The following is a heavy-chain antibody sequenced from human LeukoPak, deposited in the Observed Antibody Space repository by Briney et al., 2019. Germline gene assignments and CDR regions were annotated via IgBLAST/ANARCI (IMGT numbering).Heavy chain of an antibody. J-gene: IGHJ4*02. CDR2: ISGSGGST. D-gene: IGHD2-21*02. Sequence: PGGSLRLSCAASGFTFSSYAMSWVRQAPGKGLEWVSAISGSGGSTYYADSVKGRFTISRGNSKNTLYLQMNSLRAEDTAVYYCAKGNLVVTAPIDYWGQGTLVTVSS. CDR3: AKGNLVVTAPIDY. V-gene: IGHV3-23*01. CDR1: GFTFSSYA.